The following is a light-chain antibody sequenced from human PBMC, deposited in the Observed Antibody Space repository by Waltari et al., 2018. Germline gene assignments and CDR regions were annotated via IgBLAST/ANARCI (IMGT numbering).Light chain of an antibody. V-gene: IGLV2-14*03. Sequence: QSALTQPASVSASPGQSITIPRTGTSTDIGGYHYASWYQQHPGKVPKLMIYDVARWPSGVSNRFSGSKSGNPASLTISGLQAEDEADYYCASYTSTNTVIFGGGTKVTVL. CDR3: ASYTSTNTVI. CDR2: DVA. J-gene: IGLJ2*01. CDR1: STDIGGYHY.